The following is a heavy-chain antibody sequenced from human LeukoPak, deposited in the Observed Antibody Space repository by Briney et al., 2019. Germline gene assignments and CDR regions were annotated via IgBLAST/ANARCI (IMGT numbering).Heavy chain of an antibody. D-gene: IGHD5-24*01. CDR3: AKEIREGGYYYYYMDV. J-gene: IGHJ6*03. V-gene: IGHV3-33*06. CDR1: GFTFSSYG. Sequence: PGGSLRLSCAASGFTFSSYGMHWVRQAPGKGLEWVAVIWYDGSNKYYADSVKGRFTISRDNSKNTLYLQMNSLRAEDTAVYYCAKEIREGGYYYYYMDVWGKGATVTVSS. CDR2: IWYDGSNK.